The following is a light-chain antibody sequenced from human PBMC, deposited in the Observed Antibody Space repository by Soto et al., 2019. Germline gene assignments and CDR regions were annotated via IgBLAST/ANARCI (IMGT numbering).Light chain of an antibody. V-gene: IGKV1-5*03. J-gene: IGKJ2*01. Sequence: DIQMTQSPSTLSASVGDRVTITCRASHSVSSWLAWYQLSPGKAPKPLIYKASSLAYGVPSRFSGSGSGTEFTLTISSLLPDDFATSYCQQYNSNLYTFGQGTKLEIK. CDR3: QQYNSNLYT. CDR2: KAS. CDR1: HSVSSW.